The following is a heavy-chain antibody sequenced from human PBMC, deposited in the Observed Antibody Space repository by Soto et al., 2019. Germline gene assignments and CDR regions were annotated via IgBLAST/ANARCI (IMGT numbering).Heavy chain of an antibody. J-gene: IGHJ6*02. CDR2: SIPIFITT. CDR3: ARGRIAARPDFSGDVLTYLLYGMDV. CDR1: GDTFSSYS. Sequence: QVQLVQSGAEVKKPGSSVKVSCKASGDTFSSYSITWVRQAPGQGREWMGWSIPIFITTNYAQKFQGRVTITADESTSTAYMDLSSLRSDDTALYYCARGRIAARPDFSGDVLTYLLYGMDVWCQGTTVTVSS. D-gene: IGHD6-6*01. V-gene: IGHV1-69*01.